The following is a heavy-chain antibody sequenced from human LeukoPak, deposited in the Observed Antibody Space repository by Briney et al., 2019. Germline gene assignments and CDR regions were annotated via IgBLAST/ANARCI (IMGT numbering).Heavy chain of an antibody. J-gene: IGHJ5*02. V-gene: IGHV4-59*01. D-gene: IGHD3-9*01. CDR3: ARLTGYSSESWFDP. CDR2: IYYSGST. Sequence: PSETLSLTCTVSGGSISSYYRSWIRQPPGKGLEWIGYIYYSGSTNYNPSLKSRVTISVDTSKNQFSLKLRSVTAADTAVYYCARLTGYSSESWFDPWGQGTLVSVSS. CDR1: GGSISSYY.